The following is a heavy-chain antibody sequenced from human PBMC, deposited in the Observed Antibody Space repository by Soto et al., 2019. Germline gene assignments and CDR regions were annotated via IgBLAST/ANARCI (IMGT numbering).Heavy chain of an antibody. Sequence: QVQLVESGGGEVQPGRSLTLSCAASGFTFSTYGMHWVRQTPGKGLEWVAVISYDGTNKFYSDSVKGRFTIPRDNFKNTLTLQMNSLRADDTAVYSCAKDLQSYGDYDYYCYGMDVWGLGTRVTVSS. CDR1: GFTFSTYG. J-gene: IGHJ6*02. V-gene: IGHV3-30*18. D-gene: IGHD4-17*01. CDR3: AKDLQSYGDYDYYCYGMDV. CDR2: ISYDGTNK.